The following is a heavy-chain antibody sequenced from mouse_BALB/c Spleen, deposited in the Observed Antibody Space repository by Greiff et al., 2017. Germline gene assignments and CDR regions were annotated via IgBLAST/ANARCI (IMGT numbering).Heavy chain of an antibody. J-gene: IGHJ3*01. CDR1: GYTFTDYN. CDR2: IYPYNGGT. CDR3: ARSLYYDYDSAWFAY. V-gene: IGHV1S29*02. D-gene: IGHD2-4*01. Sequence: VHVKQSGPELVKPGASVKISCKASGYTFTDYNMHWVKQSHGKSLEWIGYIYPYNGGTGYNQKFKSKATLTVDNSSSTAYMELRSLTSEDSAVYYCARSLYYDYDSAWFAYWGQGTLVTVSA.